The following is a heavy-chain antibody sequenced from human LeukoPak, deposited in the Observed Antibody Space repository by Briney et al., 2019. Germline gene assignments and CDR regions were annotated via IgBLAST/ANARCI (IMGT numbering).Heavy chain of an antibody. Sequence: ASVKVSCKASGYTFTNYYIHWVRQAPGQGLEWMGWINPNSGGTNYAQEFQGRVTMTRDTSISTAYMELSRLTSDDTAVYYCAKDAIVRDYSNSDYWGQGTLVTVSS. J-gene: IGHJ4*02. CDR2: INPNSGGT. CDR1: GYTFTNYY. CDR3: AKDAIVRDYSNSDY. V-gene: IGHV1-2*02. D-gene: IGHD4-11*01.